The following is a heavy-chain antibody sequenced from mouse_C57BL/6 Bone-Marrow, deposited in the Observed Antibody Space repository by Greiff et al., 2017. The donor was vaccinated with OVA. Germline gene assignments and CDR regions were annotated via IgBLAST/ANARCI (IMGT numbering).Heavy chain of an antibody. J-gene: IGHJ2*01. CDR3: TRGYYFDY. CDR2: IDPTNDYT. Sequence: QVQLQQSGAELARPGASVKMSCKASGYTFTSYTIHWVKQRPGQGLEWIGYIDPTNDYTNYNQKFKGKATLTADKSSSTAYMQLRSLTSEDSAVYYCTRGYYFDYWGQGTTLTVSS. V-gene: IGHV1-4*01. CDR1: GYTFTSYT.